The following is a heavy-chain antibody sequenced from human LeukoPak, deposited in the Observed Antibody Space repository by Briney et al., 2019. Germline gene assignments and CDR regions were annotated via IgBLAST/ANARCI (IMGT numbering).Heavy chain of an antibody. Sequence: ASVNVSCKASGYTFTGYYIHWVRQAPGLGLEWAGWISPNSGGTNYAQKFQGRVTMTRDTSISTAYMELSMLKSDDTAVYYCAKVSVAVPIADAIPDYFDFWGQGTLVTVSS. CDR3: AKVSVAVPIADAIPDYFDF. V-gene: IGHV1-2*02. CDR1: GYTFTGYY. J-gene: IGHJ4*02. D-gene: IGHD2-21*01. CDR2: ISPNSGGT.